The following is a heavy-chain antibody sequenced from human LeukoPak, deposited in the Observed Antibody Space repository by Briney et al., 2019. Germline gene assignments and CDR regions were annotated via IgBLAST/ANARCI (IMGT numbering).Heavy chain of an antibody. J-gene: IGHJ4*02. CDR3: ARVYSYGLIADY. V-gene: IGHV4-38-2*01. CDR2: IYHSGST. CDR1: GYSISSGYY. Sequence: SETLSLTCAVSGYSISSGYYGGWIRQPPGKGLEWIGSIYHSGSTYYNPSLKSRVTISVDTSKNQFSLKLSSVTVADTAVYYCARVYSYGLIADYWGQGTLVTVSS. D-gene: IGHD5-18*01.